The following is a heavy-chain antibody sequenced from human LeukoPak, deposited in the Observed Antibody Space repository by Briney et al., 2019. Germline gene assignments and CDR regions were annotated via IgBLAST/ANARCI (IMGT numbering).Heavy chain of an antibody. CDR2: IYYSGST. CDR3: ARDGSNWSNDYYHGVDV. V-gene: IGHV4-39*02. Sequence: SETLSLTCTVSGGSISSSSYYWGWIRQPPGKGLEWIGSIYYSGSTYYNPSLKSRVTISVDTSKNQFSLKLSSVTAADTAVYYCARDGSNWSNDYYHGVDVWGQGTTVTVSS. D-gene: IGHD4-11*01. J-gene: IGHJ6*02. CDR1: GGSISSSSYY.